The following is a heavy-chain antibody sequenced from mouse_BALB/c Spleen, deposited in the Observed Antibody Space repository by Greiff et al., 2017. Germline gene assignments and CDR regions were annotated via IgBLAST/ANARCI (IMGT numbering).Heavy chain of an antibody. CDR2: ISYDGSN. CDR3: ARVGTARAPLAY. Sequence: DVKLQESGPGLVKPSQSLSLTCSVTGYSITSGYYWNWIRQFPGNKLEWMGYISYDGSNNYNPSLKNRISITRDTSKNQFFLKLNSVTTEDTATYYCARVGTARAPLAYWGQGTLVTVSA. CDR1: GYSITSGYY. V-gene: IGHV3-6*02. J-gene: IGHJ3*01. D-gene: IGHD3-2*01.